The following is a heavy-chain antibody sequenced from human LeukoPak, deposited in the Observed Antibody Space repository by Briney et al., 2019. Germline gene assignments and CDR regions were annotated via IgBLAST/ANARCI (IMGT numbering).Heavy chain of an antibody. V-gene: IGHV1-69*05. D-gene: IGHD3-10*01. Sequence: SVKVSCKASGGTFSSYAISWVRQAPGQGLEWMGGIIPIFGTANYAQKFQGRVTVTTDESTSTAYMELSSLRSEDTAVYYCAEAMVRGVITKGYYYMDVWGKGTTVTVSS. CDR2: IIPIFGTA. J-gene: IGHJ6*03. CDR3: AEAMVRGVITKGYYYMDV. CDR1: GGTFSSYA.